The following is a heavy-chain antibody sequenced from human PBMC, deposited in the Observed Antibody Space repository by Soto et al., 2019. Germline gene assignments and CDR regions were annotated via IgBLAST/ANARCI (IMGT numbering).Heavy chain of an antibody. D-gene: IGHD3-22*01. CDR2: ISAYNGNT. J-gene: IGHJ5*02. CDR3: ARDRYDDSSGYVRFDP. V-gene: IGHV1-18*01. Sequence: ASVKVSCKASGYTFTSYGISWVRQAPGQGLEWMGWISAYNGNTNYAQKLQGRVTMTTDTSTSTAYMELRSLRSDDTAVYYCARDRYDDSSGYVRFDPWGQGTLVTVSS. CDR1: GYTFTSYG.